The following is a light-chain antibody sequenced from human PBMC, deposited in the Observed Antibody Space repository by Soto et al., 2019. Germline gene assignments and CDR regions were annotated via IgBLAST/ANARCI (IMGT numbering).Light chain of an antibody. CDR3: SSYTPSSTYV. CDR2: DFS. J-gene: IGLJ1*01. CDR1: SSDVGGYNY. Sequence: QSVLTQPASVSGSPGQSITISCTGTSSDVGGYNYVSWYQQYPGKAPKLMIYDFSSRPSGVSNRFSGSKSGNTASLTISGLQAEDEADYHCSSYTPSSTYVFGTGTKVTVL. V-gene: IGLV2-14*03.